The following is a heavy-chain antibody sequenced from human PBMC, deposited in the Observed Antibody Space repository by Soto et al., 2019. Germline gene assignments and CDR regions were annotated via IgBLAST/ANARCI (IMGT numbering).Heavy chain of an antibody. V-gene: IGHV3-23*01. D-gene: IGHD3-16*01. CDR1: GFPFSNYA. CDR3: ARAPSEYIWGSYWRYYEY. CDR2: ISGTTGHA. J-gene: IGHJ4*02. Sequence: EVQILESGGGLVQPGGSLRLSCAASGFPFSNYAMAWVRQAPGKGLEWVSAISGTTGHAFYADSVKDRFTISRDNSKNTLYLQMDSLRAEDTAVYHCARAPSEYIWGSYWRYYEYWGQGTLVTVSS.